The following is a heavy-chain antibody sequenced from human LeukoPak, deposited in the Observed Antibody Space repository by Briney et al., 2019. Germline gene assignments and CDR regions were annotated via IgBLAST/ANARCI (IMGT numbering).Heavy chain of an antibody. CDR2: ISTTSSTI. Sequence: PGGSLRLSCAASGFTFSSYEMNWVRQAPGKGLEWVSFISTTSSTIYYADSVKGRFTISRDNAKNSLYLQMTSLRAEDTAVYYCARVDPFDYWGQGTVVLVSS. J-gene: IGHJ4*02. CDR1: GFTFSSYE. V-gene: IGHV3-48*03. D-gene: IGHD3-9*01. CDR3: ARVDPFDY.